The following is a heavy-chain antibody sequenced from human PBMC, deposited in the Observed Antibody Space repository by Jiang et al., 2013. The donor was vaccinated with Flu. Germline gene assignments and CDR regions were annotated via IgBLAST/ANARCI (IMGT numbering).Heavy chain of an antibody. V-gene: IGHV4-34*01. D-gene: IGHD5-18*01. CDR1: GGSFSGYY. J-gene: IGHJ4*02. CDR2: QIIVEST. Sequence: CAVYGGSFSGYYWSWIRQAPREGAGVDWGNQIIVESTNYKPVPQESVTISVDTSKNQFSLKLSSVTAADTAVYYCARGGRYSYGPKKQFDYWGQGTLVTVSS. CDR3: ARGGRYSYGPKKQFDY.